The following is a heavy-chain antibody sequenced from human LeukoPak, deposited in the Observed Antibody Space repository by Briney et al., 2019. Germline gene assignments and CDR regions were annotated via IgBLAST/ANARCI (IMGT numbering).Heavy chain of an antibody. CDR3: ARDRDDCSGGSCYNSWFDP. Sequence: SETLSLTCTVSGGSISSGYYYWGWIRQPPGKGLEWIGSIYSSGSTYYNPSLKSRVTISVDTSKNQFSLKLSSVTAADTAVYYCARDRDDCSGGSCYNSWFDPWGQGTLVTVSS. J-gene: IGHJ5*02. D-gene: IGHD2-15*01. CDR2: IYSSGST. V-gene: IGHV4-39*02. CDR1: GGSISSGYYY.